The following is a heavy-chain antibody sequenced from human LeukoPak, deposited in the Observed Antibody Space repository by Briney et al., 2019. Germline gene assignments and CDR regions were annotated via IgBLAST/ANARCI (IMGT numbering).Heavy chain of an antibody. J-gene: IGHJ4*02. CDR1: GYPISSGYY. Sequence: SETLSLTCTASGYPISSGYYWGWIRQPPGKGLEWIGSIYHSGSTYYNPSLKSRVTISVDTSKNQFSLKLSSVTAADTAVYYCAREGAYRLIYYYYFDYWGQGTLVTVSS. CDR2: IYHSGST. CDR3: AREGAYRLIYYYYFDY. D-gene: IGHD3-22*01. V-gene: IGHV4-38-2*02.